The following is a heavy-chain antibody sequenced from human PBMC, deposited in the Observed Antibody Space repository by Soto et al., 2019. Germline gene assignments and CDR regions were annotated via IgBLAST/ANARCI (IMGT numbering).Heavy chain of an antibody. CDR1: GCTFGSYA. V-gene: IGHV3-23*01. J-gene: IGHJ6*02. Sequence: GGPLRLSCAASGCTFGSYAMSWVSQAQGKGLEWVSAISGSGGSTYYADSVKGRFTISRDPSNTPLYLQMNSLRAEDTAVYYCAQDLSLFAYPIPLSYYHSGLDVSAQRPSVSVPS. CDR3: AQDLSLFAYPIPLSYYHSGLDV. D-gene: IGHD2-21*01. CDR2: ISGSGGST.